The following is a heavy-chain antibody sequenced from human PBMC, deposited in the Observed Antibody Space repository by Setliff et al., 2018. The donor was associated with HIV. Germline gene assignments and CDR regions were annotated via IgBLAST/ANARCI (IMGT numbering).Heavy chain of an antibody. Sequence: KSSETLSLTCTVSGGSIGSYCWSWIRQPPGKGLEWIGTICYSATTNYNPSLKNRVAISVDTSKNQFSLKLTSVTGADTAVYYCARGGASSKYLDPWGQGTLVTVSS. CDR3: ARGGASSKYLDP. CDR1: GGSIGSYC. D-gene: IGHD2-15*01. CDR2: ICYSATT. J-gene: IGHJ5*02. V-gene: IGHV4-59*01.